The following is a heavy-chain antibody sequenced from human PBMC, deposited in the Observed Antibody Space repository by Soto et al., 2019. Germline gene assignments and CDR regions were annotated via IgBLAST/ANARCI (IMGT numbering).Heavy chain of an antibody. V-gene: IGHV3-23*01. J-gene: IGHJ4*02. CDR3: AKDRRAGGNYGFYSDF. CDR2: SSATGAGA. Sequence: GGSLRLSCAASGFTFSSYGMTWVRQAPGKGLEWVSFSSATGAGAYYADSVKGRFTISRDNSKNTLYLQMTSLRADDTAVYYCAKDRRAGGNYGFYSDFWGQGALVTVSS. D-gene: IGHD1-7*01. CDR1: GFTFSSYG.